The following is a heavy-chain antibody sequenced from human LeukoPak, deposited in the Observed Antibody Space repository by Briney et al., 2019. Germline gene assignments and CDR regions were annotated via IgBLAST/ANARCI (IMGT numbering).Heavy chain of an antibody. CDR2: ISGSGGST. V-gene: IGHV3-23*01. CDR1: GFTFSSYA. J-gene: IGHJ1*01. Sequence: GGSLRLSCAASGFTFSSYAMSWVRQAPGKGLEWVSAISGSGGSTYYADSVKGRFTISRDNSKNTLYPQMNSLRAEDTAVYYCANPITMIVVVGNFQHWGQGTLVTVSS. CDR3: ANPITMIVVVGNFQH. D-gene: IGHD3-22*01.